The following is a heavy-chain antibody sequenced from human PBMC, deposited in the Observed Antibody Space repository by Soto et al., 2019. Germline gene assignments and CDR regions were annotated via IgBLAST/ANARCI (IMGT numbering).Heavy chain of an antibody. CDR2: ISWNSGSI. V-gene: IGHV3-9*01. J-gene: IGHJ6*02. Sequence: PGGSLRLSCAASGFTFDDYAMHWVRQAPGKGLEWVSGISWNSGSIGYADAVKGRFTISRDNAKNSLYLQMNSLRAEDTALYYCAKGGSGSASYYYYGMDVWGQGTTVTAP. D-gene: IGHD3-10*01. CDR3: AKGGSGSASYYYYGMDV. CDR1: GFTFDDYA.